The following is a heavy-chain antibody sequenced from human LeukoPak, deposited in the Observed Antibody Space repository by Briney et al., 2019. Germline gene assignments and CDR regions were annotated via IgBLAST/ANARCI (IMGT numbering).Heavy chain of an antibody. D-gene: IGHD4-17*01. Sequence: ASVKVSCKASGYTFTGYYMHWVRQAPGQGLEWMGWINPNSGGTNYAQKFQGRVTMTRDTSISTAYMELSRLRSDNTAVYYCASVDYGDPRGGFDYWGQGTLVTVSS. CDR2: INPNSGGT. CDR3: ASVDYGDPRGGFDY. V-gene: IGHV1-2*02. CDR1: GYTFTGYY. J-gene: IGHJ4*02.